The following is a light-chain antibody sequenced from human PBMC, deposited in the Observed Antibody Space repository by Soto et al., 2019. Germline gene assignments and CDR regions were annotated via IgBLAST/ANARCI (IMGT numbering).Light chain of an antibody. CDR2: DAS. CDR1: QRIGTW. J-gene: IGKJ1*01. Sequence: DIQMTQSPSTLSACVGDSVSITSRASQRIGTWLTWYQQKPGKVPKLLIYDASHLTSGVPSRFSGSGSGTEFTLSISSLQPDDFATYYCQHYYTYPYTFGQGTKVDI. CDR3: QHYYTYPYT. V-gene: IGKV1-5*01.